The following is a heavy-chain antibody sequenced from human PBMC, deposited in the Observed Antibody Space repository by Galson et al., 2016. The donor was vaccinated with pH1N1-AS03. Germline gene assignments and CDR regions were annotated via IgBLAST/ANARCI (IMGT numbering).Heavy chain of an antibody. CDR2: IYYSGTT. CDR1: GDSISSSRFY. CDR3: ARPLAVTDAFDI. V-gene: IGHV4-39*01. Sequence: ESLSLTCKVSGDSISSSRFYWGRIRQPPGKGLEWIGSIYYSGTTYYTSSLKSRVTISVDTSKNEFSLRLTSVTAADTAVYYCARPLAVTDAFDIWGQGTMVTIS. J-gene: IGHJ3*02. D-gene: IGHD2-21*02.